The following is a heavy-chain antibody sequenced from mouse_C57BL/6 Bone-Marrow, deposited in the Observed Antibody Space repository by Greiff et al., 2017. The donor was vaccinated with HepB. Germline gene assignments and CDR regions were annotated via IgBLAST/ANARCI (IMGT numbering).Heavy chain of an antibody. CDR1: GYTFTSYW. Sequence: VQLQQPGAELVMPGASVKLSCKASGYTFTSYWMHWVKQRPGQGLEWIGEIDPSDSYTNYNQKFKGKSTLTVDKSSSTAYMQLSSLTSEDSAVYYCARYPTTVVAPYYAMDYWGQGTSVTVSS. D-gene: IGHD1-1*01. CDR2: IDPSDSYT. J-gene: IGHJ4*01. V-gene: IGHV1-69*01. CDR3: ARYPTTVVAPYYAMDY.